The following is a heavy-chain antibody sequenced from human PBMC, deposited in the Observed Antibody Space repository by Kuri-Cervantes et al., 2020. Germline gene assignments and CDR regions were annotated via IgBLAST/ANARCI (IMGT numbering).Heavy chain of an antibody. V-gene: IGHV1-8*02. D-gene: IGHD3-3*01. J-gene: IGHJ5*02. CDR1: GYTFTSYD. CDR3: ARVQPYNFWRAMNFNWFDP. CDR2: MNPNSGNT. Sequence: ASVKVSCKASGYTFTSYDINWVRQATGQGLEWMGWMNPNSGNTGYAQKFQGRVTMTRNTSISTAYMELSSLRSEDTAVYYCARVQPYNFWRAMNFNWFDPWGQGTLVTVSS.